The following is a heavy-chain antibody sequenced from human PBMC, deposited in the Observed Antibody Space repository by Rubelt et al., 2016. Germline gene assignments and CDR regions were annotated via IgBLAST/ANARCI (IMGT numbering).Heavy chain of an antibody. J-gene: IGHJ1*01. CDR3: ARESVLASRQTEYFQH. CDR2: ISSSSSSI. V-gene: IGHV3-21*01. CDR1: GFTCSSYS. D-gene: IGHD3-3*01. Sequence: VQLVESGGGVVQPGRSLRLSCAASGFTCSSYSMNWVRQAPGKGLEWVSSISSSSSSIYYADSVKGRFTISRDNSKKTLYLQMKRRGAEEPAGDYCARESVLASRQTEYFQHWGQGTLVTVSS.